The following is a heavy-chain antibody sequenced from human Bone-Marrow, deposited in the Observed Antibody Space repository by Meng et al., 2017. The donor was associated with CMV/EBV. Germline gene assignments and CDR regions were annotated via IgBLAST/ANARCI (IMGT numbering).Heavy chain of an antibody. Sequence: GESLKISCAASGFTFSSYAMSWVRQAPGKGLEWVSAISGSGGSTYYADSVKGRFTISRDNFKNTLYLQMNSLRAEDTAVYYCAKDTSIAVAGTENWFDPWGQGTLVTVSS. CDR3: AKDTSIAVAGTENWFDP. J-gene: IGHJ5*02. V-gene: IGHV3-23*01. CDR1: GFTFSSYA. CDR2: ISGSGGST. D-gene: IGHD6-19*01.